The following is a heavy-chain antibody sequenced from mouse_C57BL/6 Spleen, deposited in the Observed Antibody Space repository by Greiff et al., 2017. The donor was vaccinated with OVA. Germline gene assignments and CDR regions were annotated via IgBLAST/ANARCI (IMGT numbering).Heavy chain of an antibody. CDR3: AKTINLLYYGYYDDYAMDY. Sequence: VQLQESGPGLVQPSQSLSITCTVSGFSLTSYGVHWVRQSPGKGLEWLGVIWRGGSTDYNADFMSRLCITKDNSKSQVFFQMNILQADDTAIYYCAKTINLLYYGYYDDYAMDYWGQGTSVTVSS. J-gene: IGHJ4*01. CDR1: GFSLTSYG. CDR2: IWRGGST. V-gene: IGHV2-5*01. D-gene: IGHD2-3*01.